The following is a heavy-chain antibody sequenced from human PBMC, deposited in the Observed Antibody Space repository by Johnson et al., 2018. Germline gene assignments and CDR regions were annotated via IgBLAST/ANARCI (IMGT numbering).Heavy chain of an antibody. J-gene: IGHJ3*01. D-gene: IGHD3-16*01. V-gene: IGHV3-13*01. CDR1: GFTFRAYE. CDR3: ARTYTCVL. Sequence: VQLVQSGGGLVQPGGSLRLSCAASGFTFRAYEMHWVRQLTGKRLEWVSAIGVDGDTFYSASVKGRFTISREDAKNSLYLQLNSLRAGDTAVYYCARTYTCVLWCQGTVVTVSS. CDR2: IGVDGDT.